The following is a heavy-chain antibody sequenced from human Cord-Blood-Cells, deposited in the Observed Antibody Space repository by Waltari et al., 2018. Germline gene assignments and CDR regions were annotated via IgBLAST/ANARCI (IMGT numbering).Heavy chain of an antibody. CDR3: AREVRSSSSPFDY. J-gene: IGHJ4*02. V-gene: IGHV3-21*01. CDR1: GFTFRSYS. Sequence: EVQLVESGGGLVKPGGSLSLSCAASGFTFRSYSMNWVRQAPGKGLEWVSSISSSSSYIYYADSVKGRFTISRDNAKNSLYLQMNSLRAEDTAVYYCAREVRSSSSPFDYWGQGTLVTVSS. CDR2: ISSSSSYI. D-gene: IGHD6-6*01.